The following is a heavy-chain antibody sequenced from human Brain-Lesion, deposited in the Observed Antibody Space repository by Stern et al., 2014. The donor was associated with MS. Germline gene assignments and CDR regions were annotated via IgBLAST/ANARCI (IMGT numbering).Heavy chain of an antibody. V-gene: IGHV1-2*02. CDR2: INPKTGGT. CDR3: ARDQRGITIFGVVTDYYYLGMDV. CDR1: GYIFTGYY. Sequence: QVQLVESGAEVKKPGASVKVSCKTSGYIFTGYYIHWVRQAPGQGLEWMALINPKTGGTEYAQKFQGRVTMSRDTSISTAYVELSSLTSDDTAVYYCARDQRGITIFGVVTDYYYLGMDVWGQGTTVTVSS. D-gene: IGHD3-3*01. J-gene: IGHJ6*02.